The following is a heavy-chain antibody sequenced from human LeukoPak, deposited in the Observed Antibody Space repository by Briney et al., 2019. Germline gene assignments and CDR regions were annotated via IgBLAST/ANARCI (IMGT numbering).Heavy chain of an antibody. V-gene: IGHV3-53*01. CDR2: IYSGGST. J-gene: IGHJ6*03. CDR3: ARALNYYDSSAPYYYYYMDV. CDR1: GFTVSSNY. D-gene: IGHD3-22*01. Sequence: AGGSLRLSCAASGFTVSSNYMSWVRQAPGKGLEWVSVIYSGGSTYYAGSVKGRFTISRDNSKNTLYLQMNSLRAEDTAVYYCARALNYYDSSAPYYYYYMDVWGKGTTVTVSS.